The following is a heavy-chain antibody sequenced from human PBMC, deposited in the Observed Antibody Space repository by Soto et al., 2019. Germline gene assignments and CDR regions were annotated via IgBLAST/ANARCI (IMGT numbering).Heavy chain of an antibody. D-gene: IGHD1-1*01. Sequence: LSLSCADSGFTFSSSAMHWVRQAPGTGLEWVAVISYDGSNKYYADSVKGRFTISRDNSKNTLYLQMNSLRSEDTAVYYCARDMEHSTEDHYYYYYGMDVWGQGTTVTVSS. V-gene: IGHV3-30-3*01. J-gene: IGHJ6*02. CDR2: ISYDGSNK. CDR3: ARDMEHSTEDHYYYYYGMDV. CDR1: GFTFSSSA.